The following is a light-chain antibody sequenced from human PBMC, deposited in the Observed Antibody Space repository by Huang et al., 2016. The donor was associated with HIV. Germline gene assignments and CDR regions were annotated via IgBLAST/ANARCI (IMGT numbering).Light chain of an antibody. CDR2: SAS. Sequence: IQMTQSPTSLSASVGDRVFISCRTSQSVGTYLNWYQQKPGKAPKLLISSASTLHNGVPSRFGGGGSGTVFTLTIRGLQFDDFATYFCQQSYGALSSFGPGTRL. CDR3: QQSYGALSS. CDR1: QSVGTY. J-gene: IGKJ5*01. V-gene: IGKV1-39*01.